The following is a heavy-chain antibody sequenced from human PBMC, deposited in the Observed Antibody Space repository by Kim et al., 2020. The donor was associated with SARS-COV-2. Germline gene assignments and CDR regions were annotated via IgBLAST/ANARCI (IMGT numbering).Heavy chain of an antibody. D-gene: IGHD5-18*01. Sequence: GGSLRLSCAASGFTFSSYSMNWVRQAPGKGLEWVSSISSSSSYIYYADSVKGRFTISRDNAKNSLYLQMNSLRAEDTAVYYCARDCLGGYSYGRPRGYYYYYGMDVWGQGTTVTVSS. V-gene: IGHV3-21*01. J-gene: IGHJ6*02. CDR2: ISSSSSYI. CDR1: GFTFSSYS. CDR3: ARDCLGGYSYGRPRGYYYYYGMDV.